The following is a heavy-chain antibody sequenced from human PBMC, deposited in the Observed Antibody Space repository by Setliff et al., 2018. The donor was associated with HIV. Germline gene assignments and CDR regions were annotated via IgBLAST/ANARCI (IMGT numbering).Heavy chain of an antibody. V-gene: IGHV4-4*07. J-gene: IGHJ6*03. D-gene: IGHD2-15*01. CDR2: LYVSGDT. Sequence: LSLTCYVTDDPISSYYWSWVRQPAGKGLEWIGRLYVSGDTNYNPSLKSRVTMSLDTSKKHFSLNLKSVTAADTAVYYCALTGHRLLRGYMDVWGKGTAVTVSS. CDR1: DDPISSYY. CDR3: ALTGHRLLRGYMDV.